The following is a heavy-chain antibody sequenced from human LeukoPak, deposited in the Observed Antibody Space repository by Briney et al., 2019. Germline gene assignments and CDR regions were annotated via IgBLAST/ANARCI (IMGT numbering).Heavy chain of an antibody. D-gene: IGHD3-10*01. CDR1: GGSFSGYY. V-gene: IGHV4-34*01. Sequence: PSETLSLTCAVYGGSFSGYYWSWIRQPPGKGLEWIGEINHSGSTNYNPSLKSRVTISVDTSKNQFSLKLGSVTAADTAVYYCARGRVTYYYGSGSYYNRRYNWFDPRGQGTLVTVSS. CDR2: INHSGST. CDR3: ARGRVTYYYGSGSYYNRRYNWFDP. J-gene: IGHJ5*02.